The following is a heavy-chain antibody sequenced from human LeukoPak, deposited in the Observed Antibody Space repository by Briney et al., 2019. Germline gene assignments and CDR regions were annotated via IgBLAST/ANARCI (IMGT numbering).Heavy chain of an antibody. CDR3: ARRHYDFWSGYFQEGAFDI. D-gene: IGHD3-3*01. J-gene: IGHJ3*02. CDR2: ISSSSSYI. Sequence: KAGGSLRLSCAASGFTFSSYSMNWVRQAPGKGLEWVSSISSSSSYIYYADSVKGRFTISRDNAKNSLHLQMNSLRAEDTALYYCARRHYDFWSGYFQEGAFDIWGQGTMVTVSS. V-gene: IGHV3-21*04. CDR1: GFTFSSYS.